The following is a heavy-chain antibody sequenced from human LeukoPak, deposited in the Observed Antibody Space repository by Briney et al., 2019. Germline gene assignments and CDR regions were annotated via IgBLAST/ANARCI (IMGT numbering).Heavy chain of an antibody. Sequence: ASVKVSCKASGYTFTSYDINWVRQATGQGLEWMGWMNPNSGNTGYAQKFQGRVTMTRNTSISTAYMELSSLRSEDTAVYYCAKVRFLGINWFDPWGQGTLVTVSS. CDR2: MNPNSGNT. D-gene: IGHD3-3*01. V-gene: IGHV1-8*01. CDR1: GYTFTSYD. J-gene: IGHJ5*02. CDR3: AKVRFLGINWFDP.